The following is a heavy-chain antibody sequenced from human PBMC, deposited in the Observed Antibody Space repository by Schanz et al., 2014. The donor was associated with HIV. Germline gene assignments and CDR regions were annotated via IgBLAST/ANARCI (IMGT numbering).Heavy chain of an antibody. CDR2: ISAGVGTA. D-gene: IGHD3-10*02. CDR3: AIRTPMFSFGAFDI. V-gene: IGHV3-23*01. J-gene: IGHJ3*02. CDR1: GFTITSYG. Sequence: QLLESGGGLVQPGGLLRLSCAVSGFTITSYGMSWVRQAPGKGLEWVSTISAGVGTASYADSVKGRFTISRDNSKKMLFLQMNRLRAEDTAVYYCAIRTPMFSFGAFDIWGRGTMVTVSS.